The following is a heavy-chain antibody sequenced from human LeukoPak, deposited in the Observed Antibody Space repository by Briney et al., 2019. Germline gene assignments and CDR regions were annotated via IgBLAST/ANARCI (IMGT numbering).Heavy chain of an antibody. CDR2: INPNSGGT. V-gene: IGHV1-2*02. CDR3: ARAASGYSYGYNYYYYMDV. Sequence: ASVKVSCKASGYTFTGYYMHWVRQAPGQGLEWMGWINPNSGGTNYAQKFQGRVTMTRDTSISTAYMELSRLRFDDTAVYYCARAASGYSYGYNYYYYMDVWGKGTTVTIS. D-gene: IGHD5-18*01. CDR1: GYTFTGYY. J-gene: IGHJ6*03.